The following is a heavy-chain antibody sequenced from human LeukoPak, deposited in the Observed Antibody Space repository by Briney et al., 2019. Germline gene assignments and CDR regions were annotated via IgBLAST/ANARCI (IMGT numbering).Heavy chain of an antibody. CDR2: IYYSGST. CDR1: GGSISSYY. J-gene: IGHJ5*02. Sequence: SETLSLTCTVSGGSISSYYWSWIRQPPGKGLEWIGYIYYSGSTNYNPSLKSRVTISVDTSKNQFSLKLSSVTAADTAVYYCARGQGELVVWFAPWGQGTLVTVSS. D-gene: IGHD1-26*01. CDR3: ARGQGELVVWFAP. V-gene: IGHV4-59*01.